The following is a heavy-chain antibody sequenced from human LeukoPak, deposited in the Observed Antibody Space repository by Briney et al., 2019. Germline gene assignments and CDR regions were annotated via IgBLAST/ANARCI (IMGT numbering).Heavy chain of an antibody. CDR3: ATVNYDYYYYVMDL. Sequence: GGSLRLSCAAAGFTFSSYAMTWVRQAPGKGLEWVSTISGSVGTTYYADSVKGRFTISRDNSKNMLYLQMNSLRADDTAVYYCATVNYDYYYYVMDLWGQGPTLTVSS. V-gene: IGHV3-23*01. J-gene: IGHJ6*01. D-gene: IGHD1-7*01. CDR2: ISGSVGTT. CDR1: GFTFSSYA.